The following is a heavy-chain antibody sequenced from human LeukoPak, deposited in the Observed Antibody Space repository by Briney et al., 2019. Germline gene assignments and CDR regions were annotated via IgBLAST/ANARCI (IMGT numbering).Heavy chain of an antibody. D-gene: IGHD6-19*01. CDR1: GFTFSSYW. V-gene: IGHV3-74*01. CDR3: ARVGPSGLAVAGTQYFQH. CDR2: INSDESST. J-gene: IGHJ1*01. Sequence: QPGRSLRLSCAASGFTFSSYWMHWVRQAPGKGLVWVPRINSDESSTIYADSVKGRFTISRDNAKNTLYLQMNSLRADDTAVYYCARVGPSGLAVAGTQYFQHWGQGTLVSVSS.